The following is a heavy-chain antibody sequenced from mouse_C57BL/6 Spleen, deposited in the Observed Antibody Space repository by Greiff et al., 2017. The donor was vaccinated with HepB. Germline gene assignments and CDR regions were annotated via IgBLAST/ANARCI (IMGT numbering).Heavy chain of an antibody. D-gene: IGHD1-1*01. Sequence: QVQLQQPGAELVKPGASVKLSCKASGYTFTSYWMHWVKQRPGQGLEWIGMIHPNSGSTNYNEKFKSKATLTVDKSSSTAYMQLSSLTSEDSAVYHCARCGGSRYYFDYWGQGTTLTVSS. CDR3: ARCGGSRYYFDY. CDR2: IHPNSGST. J-gene: IGHJ2*01. CDR1: GYTFTSYW. V-gene: IGHV1-64*01.